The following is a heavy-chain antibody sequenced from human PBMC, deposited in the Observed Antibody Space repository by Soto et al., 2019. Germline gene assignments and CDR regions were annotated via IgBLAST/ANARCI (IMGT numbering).Heavy chain of an antibody. CDR1: GFTFRDYY. J-gene: IGHJ3*01. CDR2: ISRSGKTI. Sequence: GGSLRLSCATSGFTFRDYYFSWIRQAPGKGLEWISYISRSGKTIYYADSVKGRFTISRDDAKNTLYLQMNSLRAEDTAMYYCTRRDSGAFDVWGHGTMVTVSS. V-gene: IGHV3-11*01. CDR3: TRRDSGAFDV.